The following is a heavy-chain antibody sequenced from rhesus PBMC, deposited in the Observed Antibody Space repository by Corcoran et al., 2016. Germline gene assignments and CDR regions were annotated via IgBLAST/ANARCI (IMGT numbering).Heavy chain of an antibody. CDR1: GGSFSGYY. V-gene: IGHV4-165*01. D-gene: IGHD7-45*01. CDR2: IRDNRGTT. CDR3: ARERGRTGAFDS. Sequence: QVQLQESGPGLVKPSETLSLTCAVSGGSFSGYYWGWIRQPPGKGLEWIGYIRDNRGTTDYNPSLKSGVTFSTATSKNQFSLKLTSVTAADTAVYYCARERGRTGAFDSWGQGVLVTVSS. J-gene: IGHJ4*01.